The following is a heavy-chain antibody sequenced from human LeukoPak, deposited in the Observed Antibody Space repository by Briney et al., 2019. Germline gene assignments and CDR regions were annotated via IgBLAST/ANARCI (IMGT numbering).Heavy chain of an antibody. D-gene: IGHD3-10*01. CDR1: GYSFTGYG. Sequence: ASVKVSCKASGYSFTGYGINWVRQAPGQGLEWMGWISNDNGITNYAQQFQGRVTMDTETYTSTAYVELRSLRSDDTAVYYCARGGFDYYGSGRAFDFWGQGTLVTVSS. V-gene: IGHV1-18*01. CDR2: ISNDNGIT. CDR3: ARGGFDYYGSGRAFDF. J-gene: IGHJ4*02.